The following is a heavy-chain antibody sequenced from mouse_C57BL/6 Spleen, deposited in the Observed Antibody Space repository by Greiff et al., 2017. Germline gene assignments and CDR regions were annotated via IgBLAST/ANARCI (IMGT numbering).Heavy chain of an antibody. Sequence: VQLQQSGAELVRPGASVTLSCKASGYTFTDYEMHWVKQRPGQGLEWIGYINPSSGYTKYNQKFKDKATLTADKSSSTAYMQLSSLTYEDSAVYYCARCGPPYQGYFDVWGTATT. CDR1: GYTFTDYE. CDR2: INPSSGYT. J-gene: IGHJ1*03. CDR3: ARCGPPYQGYFDV. D-gene: IGHD5-1-1*01. V-gene: IGHV1-7*01.